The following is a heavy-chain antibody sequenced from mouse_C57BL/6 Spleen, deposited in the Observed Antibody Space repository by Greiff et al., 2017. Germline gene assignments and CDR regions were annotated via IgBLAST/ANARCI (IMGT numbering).Heavy chain of an antibody. D-gene: IGHD2-2*01. Sequence: VQLVESGPGLVAPSQSLSITCTVSGFSFTSYAISWVRQPPGKGLEWLGVIWTGGGTNYNSALKSRLSISKDNSKSQVFLKMNSLQTDDTARYYCARGYGYDGYYAMDYWGQGTSVTVSS. CDR3: ARGYGYDGYYAMDY. CDR2: IWTGGGT. CDR1: GFSFTSYA. V-gene: IGHV2-9-1*01. J-gene: IGHJ4*01.